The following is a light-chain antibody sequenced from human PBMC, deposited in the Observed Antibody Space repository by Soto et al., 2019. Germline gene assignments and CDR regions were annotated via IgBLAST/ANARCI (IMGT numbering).Light chain of an antibody. CDR2: EVT. CDR3: SSYTSNNTYV. J-gene: IGLJ1*01. Sequence: QSVLTQPASVSGSPGQSITISCTGTNSDVGVYNHVSWYQQHPGKAPKLMIYEVTYRPSGVSNRFSGSKSGTTASLTISGLQAEDEADYFCSSYTSNNTYVFGSGTKVTVL. V-gene: IGLV2-14*01. CDR1: NSDVGVYNH.